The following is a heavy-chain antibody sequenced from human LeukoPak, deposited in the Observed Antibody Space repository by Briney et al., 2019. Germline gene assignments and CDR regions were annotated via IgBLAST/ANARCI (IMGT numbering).Heavy chain of an antibody. V-gene: IGHV1-24*01. Sequence: VASVKVSCKVSGYTLTELSMHWVRQAPGKGLEWMGGFDPEDDETISAQRFQGRVTITRDTSARTAYMELSSLRFEDTAVYYCARLTYYYDSSGQNWFDPWGQGTLVTVSS. CDR2: FDPEDDET. D-gene: IGHD3-22*01. CDR1: GYTLTELS. CDR3: ARLTYYYDSSGQNWFDP. J-gene: IGHJ5*02.